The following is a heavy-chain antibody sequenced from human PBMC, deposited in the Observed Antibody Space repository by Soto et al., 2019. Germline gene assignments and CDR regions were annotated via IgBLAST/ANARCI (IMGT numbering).Heavy chain of an antibody. D-gene: IGHD7-27*01. Sequence: QITLKESGPTLVRPTQTLTLTCTFSGFSLTTSGVGVGWIRQPPGKALEWLALIYWDDDRRYSPSLRSRLTITTDTSKNQVVLTMTNMDPVDTATYYCAHRKTGESYFAPWGQGTLVTVSS. CDR3: AHRKTGESYFAP. CDR1: GFSLTTSGVG. V-gene: IGHV2-5*02. J-gene: IGHJ5*02. CDR2: IYWDDDR.